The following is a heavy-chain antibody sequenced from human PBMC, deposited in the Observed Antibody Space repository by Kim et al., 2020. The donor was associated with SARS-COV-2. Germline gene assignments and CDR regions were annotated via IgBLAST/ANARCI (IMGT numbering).Heavy chain of an antibody. CDR1: GFTFGDYA. CDR2: IRSKAYGGTT. V-gene: IGHV3-49*03. Sequence: GGSLRLSCTASGFTFGDYAMSWFRQAPGKGLEWVGFIRSKAYGGTTEYAASVKGRFTISRDDSKSIAYLQMNSLKTEDTAVYYCTREEEYYDFWSGYSPQYYYYGMSVWGQGTTVTVS. J-gene: IGHJ6*02. D-gene: IGHD3-3*01. CDR3: TREEEYYDFWSGYSPQYYYYGMSV.